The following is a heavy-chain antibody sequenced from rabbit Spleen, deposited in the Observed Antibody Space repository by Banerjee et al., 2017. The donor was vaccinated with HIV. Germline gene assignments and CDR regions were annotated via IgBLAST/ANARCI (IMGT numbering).Heavy chain of an antibody. J-gene: IGHJ4*01. CDR1: GFSLSGNYY. CDR2: IYTGTIGST. CDR3: ARGSATMTMVITGYYLNL. D-gene: IGHD2-1*01. Sequence: QSLEESGGDRVKPGASLALTCKASGFSLSGNYYMCWVRQAPGKGLEWIACIYTGTIGSTVYASWAKGRFTISKTSSTTVTLQMTSLTVADTATYFCARGSATMTMVITGYYLNLWGPGTLVTVS. V-gene: IGHV1S40*01.